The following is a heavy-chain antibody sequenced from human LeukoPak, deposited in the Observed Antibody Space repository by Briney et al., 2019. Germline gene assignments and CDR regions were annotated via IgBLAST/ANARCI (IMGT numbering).Heavy chain of an antibody. D-gene: IGHD3-3*01. Sequence: PSETLSLTCTVSGGSISSYYWSWIRQPPGKGLEWTGYIYYSGSTNYNPSLKSRVTISVDTSKNQFSLKLSSVTAADTAVYYCARGLGGATYYDFWSGYYPLYFDYWGQGTLVTVSS. V-gene: IGHV4-59*01. J-gene: IGHJ4*02. CDR1: GGSISSYY. CDR2: IYYSGST. CDR3: ARGLGGATYYDFWSGYYPLYFDY.